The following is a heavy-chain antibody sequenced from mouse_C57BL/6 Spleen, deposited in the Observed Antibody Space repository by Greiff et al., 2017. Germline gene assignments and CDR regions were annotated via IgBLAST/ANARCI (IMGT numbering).Heavy chain of an antibody. J-gene: IGHJ4*01. CDR2: INPNNGGT. Sequence: EVQLQQSGPELVKPGASVKISCKASGYTFTDYYMNWVQQSHGKSLEWIGDINPNNGGTSYNQKFKGKATLTVDKSSSTAYMELRSLTSEDSAVYYCAREEKDFYAMDYWGQGTSVTVSS. V-gene: IGHV1-26*01. CDR3: AREEKDFYAMDY. CDR1: GYTFTDYY.